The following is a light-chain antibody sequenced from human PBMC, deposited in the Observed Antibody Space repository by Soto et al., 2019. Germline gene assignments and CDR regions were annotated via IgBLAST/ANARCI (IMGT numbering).Light chain of an antibody. CDR3: GAWDSLLGLFV. CDR1: STDVGNYNL. CDR2: DVS. V-gene: IGLV2-14*02. J-gene: IGLJ1*01. Sequence: QSALTQPASVSGSPGQSITISCTGTSTDVGNYNLVSWYQQQHPGKAPKLLIYDVSKRPSGIPDRFSASKSGKSATLDISGLETGDVADYYCGAWDSLLGLFVFGSGTNVTVL.